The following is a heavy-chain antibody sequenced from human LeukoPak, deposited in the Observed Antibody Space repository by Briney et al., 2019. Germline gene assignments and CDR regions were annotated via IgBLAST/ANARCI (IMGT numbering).Heavy chain of an antibody. CDR3: AKDKGIAVAKIYYFDY. CDR1: GFTFDDYA. J-gene: IGHJ4*02. V-gene: IGHV3-9*01. Sequence: PGRSLRLSCAASGFTFDDYAMHWVRQAPGKGLEWVSGISWNSGSIGYADSVKGRFTISRDNAKNSLYLQMNSLRAEDTALYYCAKDKGIAVAKIYYFDYWGQGTLVTVSS. CDR2: ISWNSGSI. D-gene: IGHD6-19*01.